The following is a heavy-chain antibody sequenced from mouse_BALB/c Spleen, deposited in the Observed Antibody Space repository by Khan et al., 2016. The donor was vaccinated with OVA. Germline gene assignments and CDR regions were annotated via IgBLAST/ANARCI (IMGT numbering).Heavy chain of an antibody. J-gene: IGHJ2*01. CDR3: ARTARIKY. Sequence: VQLKESGPGLVEPSQSLSLTCTVTGYSITSGYGWNWIRQFPGNKLEWMGYISYSGSTNYNPSLKSRISITRDPSKNQFFLQLNSVTTEDTATYYCARTARIKYWGQGTTLTVSS. D-gene: IGHD1-2*01. CDR1: GYSITSGYG. V-gene: IGHV3-2*02. CDR2: ISYSGST.